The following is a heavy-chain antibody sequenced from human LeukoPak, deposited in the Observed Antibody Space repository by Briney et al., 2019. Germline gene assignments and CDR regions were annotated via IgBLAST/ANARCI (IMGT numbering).Heavy chain of an antibody. CDR3: ARSGAAADY. CDR1: GFTFSSYE. CDR2: ISSSSSYI. D-gene: IGHD6-13*01. Sequence: GGSLRLSCAASGFTFSSYEMNWVRQAPGKGLEWVSSISSSSSYIYYADSVKGRFTISRDNAKKSLYLQMNSLRAEDTAVYYCARSGAAADYWGQGTLVTVSS. V-gene: IGHV3-21*01. J-gene: IGHJ4*02.